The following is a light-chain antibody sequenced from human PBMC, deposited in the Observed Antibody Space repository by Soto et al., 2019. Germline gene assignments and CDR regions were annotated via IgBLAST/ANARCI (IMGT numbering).Light chain of an antibody. J-gene: IGLJ1*01. CDR3: NSYTTLSNRV. CDR1: SSDIGAYNY. V-gene: IGLV2-14*01. Sequence: QSVLTQPASVSGSPGQSVTISCTGTSSDIGAYNYVSWYQQHPGKAPKLLIYEVTNRPSGVSDRFPGSMSGNTASLTISGLQAEDEANYYCNSYTTLSNRVFGTGTKVTVL. CDR2: EVT.